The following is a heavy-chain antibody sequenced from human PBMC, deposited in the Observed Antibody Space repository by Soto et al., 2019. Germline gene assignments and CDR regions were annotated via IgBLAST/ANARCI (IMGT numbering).Heavy chain of an antibody. Sequence: SETLSLTCTVSGGSISSYYWSWIRQPPGKGLEWIGYIYYSGSTNYNPSLKSRVTISVDTSKNQFSLKLSSVTAADTAVYYCARLQVAYILTGYWYYMDVWGKGTTVTVSS. CDR2: IYYSGST. J-gene: IGHJ6*03. V-gene: IGHV4-59*08. CDR3: ARLQVAYILTGYWYYMDV. CDR1: GGSISSYY. D-gene: IGHD3-9*01.